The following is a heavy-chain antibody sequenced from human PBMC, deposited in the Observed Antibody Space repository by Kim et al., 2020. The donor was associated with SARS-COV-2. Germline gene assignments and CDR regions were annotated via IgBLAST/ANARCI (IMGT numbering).Heavy chain of an antibody. CDR1: GFTFSSYW. J-gene: IGHJ6*02. V-gene: IGHV3-7*01. CDR2: IKQDGSEK. D-gene: IGHD2-2*01. CDR3: ARDSPNCSSTSCYLSLSSPDTDYYYYGMDV. Sequence: GGSLRLSCAASGFTFSSYWMSWVRQAPGKGLEWVANIKQDGSEKYYVDSVKGRFTISRDNAKNSLYLQMNSLRAEDTAVYYCARDSPNCSSTSCYLSLSSPDTDYYYYGMDVWGQGTTVTVSS.